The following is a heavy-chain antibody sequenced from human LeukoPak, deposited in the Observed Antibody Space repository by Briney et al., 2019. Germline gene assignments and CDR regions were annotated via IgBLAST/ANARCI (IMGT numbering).Heavy chain of an antibody. J-gene: IGHJ5*02. CDR2: VHPNSGNT. CDR3: ARGPRNDP. V-gene: IGHV1-8*01. D-gene: IGHD1-14*01. Sequence: ASVTVSFKTSGYPFTTWEINWVRQAAGQGVEWMGWVHPNSGNTAYAQKFQGRVTMTRDTSISTAYIELSVLRFDDTAVYFCARGPRNDPWGQGTLGTVSS. CDR1: GYPFTTWE.